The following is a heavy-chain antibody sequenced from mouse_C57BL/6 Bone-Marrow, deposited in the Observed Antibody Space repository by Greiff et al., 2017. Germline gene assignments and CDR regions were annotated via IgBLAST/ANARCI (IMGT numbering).Heavy chain of an antibody. J-gene: IGHJ3*01. V-gene: IGHV1-64*01. Sequence: VQLQQPGAELVKPGASVKLSCKASGYTFTSYWMHWVKQRPGQGLEWIGMIHPNSGSTNYNEKFKSKATLTVDKSSSTAYMQLSSLTSEVSAVYYWARKEFITTVVPGTWFAYWGQGTLVTVSA. CDR1: GYTFTSYW. CDR3: ARKEFITTVVPGTWFAY. CDR2: IHPNSGST. D-gene: IGHD1-1*01.